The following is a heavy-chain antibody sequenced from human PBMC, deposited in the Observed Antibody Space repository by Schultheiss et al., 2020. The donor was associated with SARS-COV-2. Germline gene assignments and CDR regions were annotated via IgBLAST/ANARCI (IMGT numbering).Heavy chain of an antibody. J-gene: IGHJ6*02. CDR3: ARHGGYYDILTGYYYYYGMDV. CDR2: INHSGST. CDR1: GGSFSGYY. Sequence: SETLSLTCAVYGGSFSGYYWSWIRQPPGKGLEWIGEINHSGSTNYNPSLKSRVTISVDTSNNQFSLRLNSVTAADTAVYYCARHGGYYDILTGYYYYYGMDVWGQGTTVTVSS. V-gene: IGHV4-34*01. D-gene: IGHD3-9*01.